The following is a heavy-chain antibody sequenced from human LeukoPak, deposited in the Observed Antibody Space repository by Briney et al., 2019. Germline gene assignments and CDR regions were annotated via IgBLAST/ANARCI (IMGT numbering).Heavy chain of an antibody. CDR1: GFTFSSYG. CDR2: IWYDGSNK. D-gene: IGHD6-13*01. Sequence: GGSLRLSCAASGFTFSSYGMPWVRQAPGKGLEWVAVIWYDGSNKYYADSVKGRFTISRDNSKNTLYLQMNSLRAEDTAVYYCAKEGRIAAAGLFDYWGQGTLVTVSS. J-gene: IGHJ4*02. CDR3: AKEGRIAAAGLFDY. V-gene: IGHV3-33*06.